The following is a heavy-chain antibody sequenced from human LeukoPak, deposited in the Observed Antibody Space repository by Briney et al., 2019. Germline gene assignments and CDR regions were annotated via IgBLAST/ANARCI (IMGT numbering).Heavy chain of an antibody. Sequence: PGGSLRLSCAASGFTFSSYGMHWVRQAPGKGLEWVAFIRYDGSNKYYADSVKGRFTISSGNSKNTLYLQMNSLRAEDTAVYYCAKLLWFGELLSPYYYYYMDVWGKGTTVTVSS. V-gene: IGHV3-30*02. CDR1: GFTFSSYG. J-gene: IGHJ6*03. CDR2: IRYDGSNK. CDR3: AKLLWFGELLSPYYYYYMDV. D-gene: IGHD3-10*01.